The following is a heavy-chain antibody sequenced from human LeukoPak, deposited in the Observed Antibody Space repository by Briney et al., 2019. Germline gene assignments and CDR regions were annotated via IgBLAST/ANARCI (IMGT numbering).Heavy chain of an antibody. J-gene: IGHJ6*03. CDR1: GYTFTSYD. CDR3: ARSSKVVVAATYYYYYMDV. Sequence: ASVKVSCKASGYTFTSYDINWVRQATGQGLEWMGWMNPNSGNTGYAQKFQGRVTMTRNTSISTAYLQWSSLKASDTAMYYCARSSKVVVAATYYYYYMDVWGKGTTVTVSS. D-gene: IGHD2-15*01. V-gene: IGHV1-8*01. CDR2: MNPNSGNT.